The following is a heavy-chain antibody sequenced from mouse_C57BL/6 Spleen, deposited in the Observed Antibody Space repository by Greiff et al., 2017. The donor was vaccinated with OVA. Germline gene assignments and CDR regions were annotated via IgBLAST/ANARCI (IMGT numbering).Heavy chain of an antibody. CDR1: GFTFSDYG. CDR3: ARPITTVVAHAMDY. D-gene: IGHD1-1*01. CDR2: ISSGSSTI. Sequence: EVKVVESGGGLVKPGGSLKLSCAASGFTFSDYGMHWVRQAPEKGLEWVAYISSGSSTIYYADTVKGRFTISRDNAKNTLFLQMTSLRSEDTAMYYCARPITTVVAHAMDYWGQGTSVTVSS. J-gene: IGHJ4*01. V-gene: IGHV5-17*01.